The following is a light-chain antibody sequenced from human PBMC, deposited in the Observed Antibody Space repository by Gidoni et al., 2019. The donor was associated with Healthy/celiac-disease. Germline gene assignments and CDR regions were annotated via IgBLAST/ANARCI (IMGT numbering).Light chain of an antibody. V-gene: IGKV1-33*01. CDR2: DAS. J-gene: IGKJ3*01. CDR3: QQYDHLPVT. Sequence: DIQMTQSPSSRSASVGDRVTITCQASQDISNYLNWYQQKPGKAPKLLIYDASNLETGVPSRFSGSGSGTDFTFTISSLQPEDIATYYCQQYDHLPVTFGPGTKVDIK. CDR1: QDISNY.